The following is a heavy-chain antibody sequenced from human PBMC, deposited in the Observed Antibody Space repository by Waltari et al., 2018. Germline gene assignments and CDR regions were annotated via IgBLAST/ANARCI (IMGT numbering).Heavy chain of an antibody. J-gene: IGHJ6*02. CDR2: ISLSFKTD. Sequence: QVQLLQSGPEVKAARSSVTPSCKASGGPFRTDALSRVREAPGQGPEWMGGISLSFKTDKDSRKFQGRVKITADESSRTVYMELRSLRSDDTAVYYCARGYCSDGSCYSSYYYGMDLWGQGTTVTVSS. CDR1: GGPFRTDA. V-gene: IGHV1-69*01. D-gene: IGHD2-15*01. CDR3: ARGYCSDGSCYSSYYYGMDL.